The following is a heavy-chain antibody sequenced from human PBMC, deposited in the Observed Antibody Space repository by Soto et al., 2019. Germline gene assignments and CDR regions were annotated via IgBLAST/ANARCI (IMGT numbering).Heavy chain of an antibody. D-gene: IGHD1-1*01. V-gene: IGHV4-39*01. J-gene: IGHJ4*02. CDR2: IYYSGST. Sequence: SETLALTCTVSGGSISSYYWGWIRQPPGKGLEWIGSIYYSGSTYYNPSLKSRVTISVDTSKNQFSLKLSSVTAADTAVYYCARQDVNGVDYWGQGTLVTVSS. CDR1: GGSISSYY. CDR3: ARQDVNGVDY.